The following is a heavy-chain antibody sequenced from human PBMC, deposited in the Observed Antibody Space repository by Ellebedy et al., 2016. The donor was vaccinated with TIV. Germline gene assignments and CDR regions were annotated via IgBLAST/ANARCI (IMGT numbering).Heavy chain of an antibody. CDR1: GFSLNTSGVG. Sequence: SGPTLVKPTQTLTLTCTFSGFSLNTSGVGVGWICQPPGKALEWLALIYWDDDKRYSPSLESRLTITKDTSKNQVVLTMTNMDPVDTATYYCARAWGGSCFDYWGQGTLVTVSS. CDR2: IYWDDDK. D-gene: IGHD2-2*03. CDR3: ARAWGGSCFDY. J-gene: IGHJ4*02. V-gene: IGHV2-5*02.